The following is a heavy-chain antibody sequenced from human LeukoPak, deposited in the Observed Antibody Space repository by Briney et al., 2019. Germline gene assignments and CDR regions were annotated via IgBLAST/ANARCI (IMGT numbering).Heavy chain of an antibody. J-gene: IGHJ4*02. D-gene: IGHD3-16*01. CDR3: ARYRGGGSLVY. CDR2: ISSDSYYI. V-gene: IGHV3-21*01. CDR1: GFTFSSYS. Sequence: PGGSLRLSCAASGFTFSSYSMNWDRQAPGKGLEWVSSISSDSYYIYYGDSLKGRFTISRDNAKNSLFLQMNSLRSEDTAVYYCARYRGGGSLVYWGQGTLVTVSS.